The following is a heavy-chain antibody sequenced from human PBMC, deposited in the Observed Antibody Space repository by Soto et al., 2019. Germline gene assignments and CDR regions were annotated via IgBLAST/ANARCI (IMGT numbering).Heavy chain of an antibody. D-gene: IGHD1-26*01. V-gene: IGHV3-23*01. CDR2: ISGSGANT. J-gene: IGHJ4*02. CDR1: GSTFSTYA. Sequence: GGSLRLSCAASGSTFSTYAMNWVRQAPGKGLEWVSAISGSGANTYYADSVKGRFTISRDNSKNTLYLQMNSLRAEDTAVYYCAKDLLVVGPTGFDYWGQGTLVTVSS. CDR3: AKDLLVVGPTGFDY.